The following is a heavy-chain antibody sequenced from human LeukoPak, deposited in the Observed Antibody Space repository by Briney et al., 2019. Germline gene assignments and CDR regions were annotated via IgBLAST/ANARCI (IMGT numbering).Heavy chain of an antibody. CDR2: INPNSGGT. J-gene: IGHJ4*02. Sequence: ASVKVSCKASGYTFTGYYMHWVRQAPGQGLEWMGRINPNSGGTSYAQRFQGRVTLTRDTSITTAYMELTSLRSDDTGVYYCARDRGSGDVFDYWGQGTLVTVSS. CDR3: ARDRGSGDVFDY. V-gene: IGHV1-2*05. CDR1: GYTFTGYY. D-gene: IGHD3-10*01.